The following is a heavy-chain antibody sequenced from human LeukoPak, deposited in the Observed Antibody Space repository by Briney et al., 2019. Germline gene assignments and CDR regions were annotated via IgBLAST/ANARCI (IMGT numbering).Heavy chain of an antibody. CDR2: VSGSGDRT. Sequence: GGSLRLSCVASGFTFSSYAMSWVRQAPGKGLEWVSVVSGSGDRTYYADSVKGRFTISRDNSKNTLYLQMNSLRAEDTALYYCAKGYSNGWYSTLDYWGQGTLVTVSS. D-gene: IGHD6-19*01. J-gene: IGHJ4*02. CDR3: AKGYSNGWYSTLDY. V-gene: IGHV3-23*01. CDR1: GFTFSSYA.